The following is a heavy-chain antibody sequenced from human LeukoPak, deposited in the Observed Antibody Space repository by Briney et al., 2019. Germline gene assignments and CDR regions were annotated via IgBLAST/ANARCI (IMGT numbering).Heavy chain of an antibody. D-gene: IGHD1-7*01. Sequence: SETLSLTCTVSGGAITSGGYSWNWIRQPPGKGLEWIGCIYDRGPAYYNPSLKSRFTISVDRSKNQISLNLSSVTAADSAVYYCTRGHHETGTIWDYWGQGTLVTVSS. CDR2: IYDRGPA. CDR3: TRGHHETGTIWDY. J-gene: IGHJ4*02. V-gene: IGHV4-30-2*01. CDR1: GGAITSGGYS.